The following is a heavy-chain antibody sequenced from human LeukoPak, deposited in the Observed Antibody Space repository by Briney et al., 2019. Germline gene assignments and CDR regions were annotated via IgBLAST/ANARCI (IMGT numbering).Heavy chain of an antibody. D-gene: IGHD6-19*01. J-gene: IGHJ3*02. V-gene: IGHV3-7*01. CDR2: IKEDGGEK. Sequence: GGSLRLSCAASGFTFSSYWMTWVRQAPGKGLEWVASIKEDGGEKYNVDSVKGRFTSSRDNAKNSLYLQMNSLTAEDTGVYYCARQRRGWSKPDAFDIWGQGTMVTVSS. CDR3: ARQRRGWSKPDAFDI. CDR1: GFTFSSYW.